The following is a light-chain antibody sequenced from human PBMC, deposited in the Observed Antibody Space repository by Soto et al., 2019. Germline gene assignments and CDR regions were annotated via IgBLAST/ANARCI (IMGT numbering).Light chain of an antibody. V-gene: IGKV3-15*01. CDR3: QQYNNWPPT. Sequence: EIVMTQSPATLSVSPGERATLSCRASQSVSSNLAWYQQKPGQAPRLLIYGASTRATGIPARFSGSGSGTEFTLTISSLQPEDFAVYYCQQYNNWPPTFGGGTKVDIK. CDR2: GAS. J-gene: IGKJ4*01. CDR1: QSVSSN.